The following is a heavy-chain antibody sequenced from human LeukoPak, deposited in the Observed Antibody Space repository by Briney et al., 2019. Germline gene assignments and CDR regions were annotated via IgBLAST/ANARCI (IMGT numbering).Heavy chain of an antibody. CDR2: IYSGGFT. CDR3: ARRDGAYSHPYDY. Sequence: GGSLRLSCAASGFTISNNYIRWLRQAPGKGLEWVSHIYSGGFTQFAGSVRGRFTMSRDSSKNTLYLQMNSLRAEDTAVYYCARRDGAYSHPYDYWGQGTLVTVSS. D-gene: IGHD4-23*01. V-gene: IGHV3-66*04. CDR1: GFTISNNY. J-gene: IGHJ4*02.